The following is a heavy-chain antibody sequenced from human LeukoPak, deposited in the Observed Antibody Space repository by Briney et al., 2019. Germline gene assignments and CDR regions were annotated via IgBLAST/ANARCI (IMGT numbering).Heavy chain of an antibody. CDR1: GGTFSSYA. J-gene: IGHJ6*03. D-gene: IGHD2-8*01. V-gene: IGHV1-69*05. Sequence: ASVTVSCKASGGTFSSYAISWVRQAPGQGLEWMGGIIPIFGTANYAQKFQGRVTITTDESTSTAYMELSSLRSEDTAVYYCASVGGDCTNGVCYGSYYYYMDVWGKGTTVTVSS. CDR2: IIPIFGTA. CDR3: ASVGGDCTNGVCYGSYYYYMDV.